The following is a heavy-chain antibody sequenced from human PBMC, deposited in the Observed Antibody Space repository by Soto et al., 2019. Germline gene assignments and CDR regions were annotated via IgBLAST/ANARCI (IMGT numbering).Heavy chain of an antibody. V-gene: IGHV4-59*01. CDR1: GGSISSYY. J-gene: IGHJ5*02. D-gene: IGHD3-3*01. CDR3: ARGLGYDFWSGYSRNWFDP. CDR2: IYYSGST. Sequence: PSETLSLTCTVSGGSISSYYWSWIRQPPGKGLEWIGYIYYSGSTNYNPSLKSRVTISVDTSKNQFSLKLSSVTAADTAVYYCARGLGYDFWSGYSRNWFDPWGQGTLVTVS.